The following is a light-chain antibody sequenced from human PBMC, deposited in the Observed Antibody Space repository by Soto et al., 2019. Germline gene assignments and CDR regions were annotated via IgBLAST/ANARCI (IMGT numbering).Light chain of an antibody. CDR2: AAS. CDR1: QGISSY. J-gene: IGKJ5*01. Sequence: DIQLTQSPSFLSASVGDRVTITCRASQGISSYLAWYQQEPGKAPKLLIYAASTLQSGVPSRFSGSGSGTEFTLTISSLQPEDFATYYCQRLSSYPITFGQGTRLEI. CDR3: QRLSSYPIT. V-gene: IGKV1-9*01.